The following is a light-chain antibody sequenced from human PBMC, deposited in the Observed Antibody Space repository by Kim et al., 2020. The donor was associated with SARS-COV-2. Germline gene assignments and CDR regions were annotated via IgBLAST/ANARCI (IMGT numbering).Light chain of an antibody. CDR1: QSVSRN. V-gene: IGKV3-15*01. Sequence: SPGETVTLSCRASQSVSRNVAWYQQRPGQAPRLLIYAASTRASGIPAKFSGTGSGTEFTLTISSLQSEDFAVYYCQHYDNWPALTFGGGTKVDIK. CDR2: AAS. J-gene: IGKJ4*01. CDR3: QHYDNWPALT.